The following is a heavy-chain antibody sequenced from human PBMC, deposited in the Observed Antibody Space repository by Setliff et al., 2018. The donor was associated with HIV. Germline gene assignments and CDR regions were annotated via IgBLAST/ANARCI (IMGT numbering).Heavy chain of an antibody. CDR2: IYYSGST. CDR1: GGSVGRGSYY. D-gene: IGHD4-17*01. Sequence: SETLSLTCSVSGGSVGRGSYYWSWIRQSPGKGLEWLGYIYYSGSTTYNPSLRSRVTISIDTSKNQFSLNLRSVTAADTAVYYCARDPPGYGDSKDYWGQGKLVTVSS. V-gene: IGHV4-61*01. CDR3: ARDPPGYGDSKDY. J-gene: IGHJ4*02.